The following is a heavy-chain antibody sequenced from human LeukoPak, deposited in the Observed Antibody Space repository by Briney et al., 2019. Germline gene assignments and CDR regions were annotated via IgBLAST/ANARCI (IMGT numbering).Heavy chain of an antibody. Sequence: GGSLRLSCAASGFTFSDYYMSWIRQAPGKGLEWVSYISNSGSPIYYADSVKGRFTISRDNAKNSLFLQMNSLRAEDTALYYCAKDMDAYGDYVSIDYWGQGTLVTVSS. CDR3: AKDMDAYGDYVSIDY. CDR2: ISNSGSPI. V-gene: IGHV3-11*01. J-gene: IGHJ4*02. D-gene: IGHD4-17*01. CDR1: GFTFSDYY.